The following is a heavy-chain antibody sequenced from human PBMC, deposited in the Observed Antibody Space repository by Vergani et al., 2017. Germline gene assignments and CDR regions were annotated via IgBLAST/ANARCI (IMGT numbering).Heavy chain of an antibody. D-gene: IGHD6-19*01. CDR3: ARAPVRGSGNYYFDY. J-gene: IGHJ4*02. Sequence: EVQLVETGGGLIQPGGSLRLSCAASGFTVSSNYMSWVRQAPGKGLEWVSVIYSGGSTYYADSVKGRFTISRDNSKNTLYLQMNSLRAEDTAVYYCARAPVRGSGNYYFDYWGQGTLVTVPS. V-gene: IGHV3-53*02. CDR1: GFTVSSNY. CDR2: IYSGGST.